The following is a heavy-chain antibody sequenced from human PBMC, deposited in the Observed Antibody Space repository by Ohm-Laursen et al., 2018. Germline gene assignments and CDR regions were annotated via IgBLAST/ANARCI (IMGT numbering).Heavy chain of an antibody. Sequence: TLSLTCTVSGGSISSSSYYWGWIRQPPGKGLEWIGSIYYSGSTYYNPSLKSRVTISVDTSKNQFSLKLSSVTAADTAVYYCARRNCDFWSGYYTRNWFDPWGQGTLVTVSS. CDR1: GGSISSSSYY. J-gene: IGHJ5*02. V-gene: IGHV4-39*01. D-gene: IGHD3-3*01. CDR2: IYYSGST. CDR3: ARRNCDFWSGYYTRNWFDP.